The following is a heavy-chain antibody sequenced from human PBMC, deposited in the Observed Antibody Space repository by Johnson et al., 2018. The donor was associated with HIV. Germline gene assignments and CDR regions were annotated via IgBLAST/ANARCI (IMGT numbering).Heavy chain of an antibody. Sequence: QLVESGGGLVQPGRSLRLSCAASGFTFDDYAMHWVRQAPGKGLEWVSGISWTSGSIGYADSVKGRFTISRDHAKNSLSQQMNSLRAEDTALYYCAKDHDYIGHGAFDIWGQGTMVTVSS. J-gene: IGHJ3*02. CDR3: AKDHDYIGHGAFDI. V-gene: IGHV3-9*01. CDR2: ISWTSGSI. CDR1: GFTFDDYA. D-gene: IGHD4-11*01.